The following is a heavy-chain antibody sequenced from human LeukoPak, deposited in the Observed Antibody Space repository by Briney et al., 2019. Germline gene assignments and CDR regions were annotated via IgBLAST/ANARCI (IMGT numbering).Heavy chain of an antibody. CDR3: ARDLQGIAAAGTNYYYMDV. CDR2: IYYSGST. V-gene: IGHV4-39*02. D-gene: IGHD6-13*01. J-gene: IGHJ6*03. Sequence: PSETLSLTCTVSGGSISSSSYYWGWIRQPPGKGLEWIGSIYYSGSTYYNPSLKSRVTISVDTSKNQFSLKLSSVTAADTAVYYCARDLQGIAAAGTNYYYMDVWGKGTTVTISS. CDR1: GGSISSSSYY.